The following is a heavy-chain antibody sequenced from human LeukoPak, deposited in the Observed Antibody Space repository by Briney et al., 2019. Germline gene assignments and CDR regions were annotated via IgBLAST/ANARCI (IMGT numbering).Heavy chain of an antibody. CDR3: ARLTQMHHDAFDI. CDR2: IYPGDSDT. Sequence: PGESLKISCKGSGYSFTSYWIGWVRQMPGKGLEWMGIIYPGDSDTRYSPSFQGQVTISADKSISTAYLQWSSLKASDTATYYCARLTQMHHDAFDIWGQGTMVTVSS. V-gene: IGHV5-51*01. J-gene: IGHJ3*02. CDR1: GYSFTSYW. D-gene: IGHD5-24*01.